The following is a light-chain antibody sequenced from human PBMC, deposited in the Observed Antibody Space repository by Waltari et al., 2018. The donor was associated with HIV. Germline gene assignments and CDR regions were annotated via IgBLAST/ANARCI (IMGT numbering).Light chain of an antibody. Sequence: QSALTQPASVSGSPGQSITISCTGTSRDVGGYNYVSWYQHHPGKAPKLMISDVSNRPSGVSNRFSGSKSGNTASLTISGLQAEDEADYYCNSYTTSSTLHVVFGGGTKLTVL. CDR3: NSYTTSSTLHVV. CDR2: DVS. CDR1: SRDVGGYNY. J-gene: IGLJ2*01. V-gene: IGLV2-14*03.